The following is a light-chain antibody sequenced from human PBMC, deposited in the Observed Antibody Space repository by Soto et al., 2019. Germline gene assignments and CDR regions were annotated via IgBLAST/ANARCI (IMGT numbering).Light chain of an antibody. CDR1: QGIRND. CDR2: AAS. Sequence: AIPMTQSPSSLSASVGDRVTITCRASQGIRNDLGWYQQKPGKAPKVLIFAASSLQSGVPSRFSGSGSGTDFTFTITGLQPEDIATYYCQQYENLPYTFGQGTKLEI. CDR3: QQYENLPYT. V-gene: IGKV1-6*01. J-gene: IGKJ2*01.